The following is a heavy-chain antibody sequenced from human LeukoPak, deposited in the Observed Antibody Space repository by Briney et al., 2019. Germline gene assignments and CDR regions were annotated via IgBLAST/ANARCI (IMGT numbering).Heavy chain of an antibody. D-gene: IGHD3-10*01. CDR1: GGSFSGYY. J-gene: IGHJ4*02. CDR2: INHSGSA. CDR3: ARDRAWYYYGSGSYSDTRKYFDY. Sequence: PSETLSLTCAVFGGSFSGYYWNWIRQPPGKGLEWIGEINHSGSANYNPSLKSRVTISVDTSKNQFSLKLNSVTAADTAVYYCARDRAWYYYGSGSYSDTRKYFDYWGQGTLVTVSS. V-gene: IGHV4-34*01.